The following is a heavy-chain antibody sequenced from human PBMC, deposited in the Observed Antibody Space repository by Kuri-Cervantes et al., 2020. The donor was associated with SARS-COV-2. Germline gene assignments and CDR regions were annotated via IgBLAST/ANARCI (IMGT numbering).Heavy chain of an antibody. CDR2: ISGSGGST. D-gene: IGHD4-17*01. V-gene: IGHV3-23*01. J-gene: IGHJ4*02. CDR1: GFTFSSYA. CDR3: AKIPDYGDYVFYFDY. Sequence: GESLKISCAASGFTFSSYAMSWVRQAPGKGLEWVSAISGSGGSTYYADSVKGRFTISRDNSKNTLYLQMNSLRAEDTAVYYCAKIPDYGDYVFYFDYWGQGTLVTVSS.